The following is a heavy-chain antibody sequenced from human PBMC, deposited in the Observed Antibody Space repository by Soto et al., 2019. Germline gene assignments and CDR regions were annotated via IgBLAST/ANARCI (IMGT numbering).Heavy chain of an antibody. J-gene: IGHJ6*03. Sequence: PGGSLRLSCVSSGFTVSSKDMSWVRQAPGKGLEWVSLIQSGGPTYYANSVKGRFTISRDTSENTVHLQMGSLRAQATAVYYCATDVVLFDGARSSGVPWNVWGKGTTLTFSS. CDR3: ATDVVLFDGARSSGVPWNV. V-gene: IGHV3-66*01. D-gene: IGHD2-8*01. CDR1: GFTVSSKD. CDR2: IQSGGPT.